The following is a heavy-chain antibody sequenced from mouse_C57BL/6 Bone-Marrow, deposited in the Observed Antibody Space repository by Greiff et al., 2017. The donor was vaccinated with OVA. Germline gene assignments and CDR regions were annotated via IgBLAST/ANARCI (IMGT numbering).Heavy chain of an antibody. CDR3: ARNGGEYGSSSYYFDY. V-gene: IGHV2-2*01. Sequence: QVQLKQSGPGLVQPSQSLSITCTVSGFSLTSYGVHWVRQSPGKGLEWLGVIWSGGSTDYNAAFISRLSISKDNSKSQVFFKMNSLQADDTAIYYCARNGGEYGSSSYYFDYWGQGTTLTVSS. J-gene: IGHJ2*01. CDR2: IWSGGST. D-gene: IGHD1-1*01. CDR1: GFSLTSYG.